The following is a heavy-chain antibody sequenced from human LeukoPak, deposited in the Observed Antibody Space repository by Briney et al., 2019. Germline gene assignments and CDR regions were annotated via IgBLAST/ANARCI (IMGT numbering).Heavy chain of an antibody. CDR2: IHSGGST. CDR1: RFTPSSHY. Sequence: GGSLRLSCAASRFTPSSHYMSWVREAPGRGLGWVSVIHSGGSTYYADSVKGRFTISRDNPKNTLYLQMNSLRAEDTAVYYCATGYADYGGAADYWGQGTLVTVSS. D-gene: IGHD4-17*01. V-gene: IGHV3-53*01. J-gene: IGHJ4*02. CDR3: ATGYADYGGAADY.